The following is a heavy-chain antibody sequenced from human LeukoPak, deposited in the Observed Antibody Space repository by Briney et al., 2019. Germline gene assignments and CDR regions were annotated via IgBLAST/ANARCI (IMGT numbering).Heavy chain of an antibody. J-gene: IGHJ4*02. V-gene: IGHV1-18*01. Sequence: ASVKVSCKASGYTFTSYGISWVRQAPGQGHEWMGWISAYNGNTNYAQKLQGRVTMTTDTSTSTAYMELRSLRSDDTAVYYCARRYSSGWYGYTVDYWGQGTLLTVSS. CDR3: ARRYSSGWYGYTVDY. D-gene: IGHD6-19*01. CDR1: GYTFTSYG. CDR2: ISAYNGNT.